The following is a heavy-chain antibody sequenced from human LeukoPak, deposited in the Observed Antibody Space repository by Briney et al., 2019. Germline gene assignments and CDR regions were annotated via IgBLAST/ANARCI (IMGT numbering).Heavy chain of an antibody. CDR3: ATQGGY. V-gene: IGHV3-74*01. D-gene: IGHD3-16*01. Sequence: PGGSLRLSCVASGLTLSNLWMHWVRQVPGQGLVRVSRLSPDGSKTRYADFVKGRFIISRDNAKNTVYLQLTTLGVDDTAIYYCATQGGYWGQGTLVAVSS. J-gene: IGHJ4*02. CDR2: LSPDGSKT. CDR1: GLTLSNLW.